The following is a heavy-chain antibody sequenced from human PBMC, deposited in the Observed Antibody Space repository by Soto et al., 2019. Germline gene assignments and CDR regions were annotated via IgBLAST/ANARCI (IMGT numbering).Heavy chain of an antibody. Sequence: EVQLSESGGGLVQPGGSLRLPCAASGFTFSSYAMSWVRQAPGKGLEWVSSISGSSGVTYHADSVKGRFTISRDNSKNTLYLQMNSLRVEDTAVYYCAKDSRKAGSGSYCDYWGQGTLVTVSS. D-gene: IGHD3-10*01. V-gene: IGHV3-23*01. CDR3: AKDSRKAGSGSYCDY. CDR1: GFTFSSYA. J-gene: IGHJ4*02. CDR2: ISGSSGVT.